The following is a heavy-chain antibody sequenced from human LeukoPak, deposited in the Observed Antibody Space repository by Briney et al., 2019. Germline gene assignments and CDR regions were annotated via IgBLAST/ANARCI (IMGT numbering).Heavy chain of an antibody. CDR1: GFTFSSYA. V-gene: IGHV3-23*01. Sequence: GGSLRLSCAASGFTFSSYAMSWVRQAPGKGLEWVSAISGSGGSTYYADSVKGRFTISRDNSKNTLYLQMNSLRAEDTAVYYCARVPYPYSSFSYFDYWGQGTLVTVSS. J-gene: IGHJ4*02. CDR3: ARVPYPYSSFSYFDY. D-gene: IGHD6-19*01. CDR2: ISGSGGST.